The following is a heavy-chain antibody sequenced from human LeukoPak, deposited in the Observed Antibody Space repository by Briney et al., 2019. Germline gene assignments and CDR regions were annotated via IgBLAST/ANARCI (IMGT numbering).Heavy chain of an antibody. J-gene: IGHJ4*02. D-gene: IGHD6-19*01. CDR2: ISYDGSNK. CDR3: ARDRDSSGWYEGFDY. V-gene: IGHV3-30-3*01. CDR1: GFTFSSSA. Sequence: QSGGSLRLSCAASGFTFSSSAMHWVRQAPDKGLGWVAVISYDGSNKYYADSVKGRFTISRDNSKNTLYLQMNSLSADDTAVYYCARDRDSSGWYEGFDYWGQGTLVTVSS.